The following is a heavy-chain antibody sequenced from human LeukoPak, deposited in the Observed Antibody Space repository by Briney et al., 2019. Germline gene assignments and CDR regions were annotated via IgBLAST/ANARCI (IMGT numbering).Heavy chain of an antibody. J-gene: IGHJ4*02. CDR2: ISGSGGST. CDR1: GFTFSNYA. CDR3: AKGSRGTIFGTVFDY. V-gene: IGHV3-23*01. D-gene: IGHD3-3*01. Sequence: GGSLRLSCAASGFTFSNYAMSWVRQAPGKGLEWVSGISGSGGSTYYADSVKGRFTISRDNAKNSLYLQMNSLRAEDTAIYYCAKGSRGTIFGTVFDYWGQGTLVTVSS.